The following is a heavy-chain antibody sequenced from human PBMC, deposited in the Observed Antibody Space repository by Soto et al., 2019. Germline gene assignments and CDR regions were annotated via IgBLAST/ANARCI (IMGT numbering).Heavy chain of an antibody. Sequence: PGESLKISCEGSGYSFTTYWIGWVRQMPGKGLEWLGIIYPGDSDTRYSPSFQGQVTISXXXXXXTXYXQXXXLKAXDSAMYYCARHRDSGWYDYWGQGTLVTVSS. CDR2: IYPGDSDT. CDR1: GYSFTTYW. J-gene: IGHJ4*02. V-gene: IGHV5-51*01. D-gene: IGHD6-19*01. CDR3: ARHRDSGWYDY.